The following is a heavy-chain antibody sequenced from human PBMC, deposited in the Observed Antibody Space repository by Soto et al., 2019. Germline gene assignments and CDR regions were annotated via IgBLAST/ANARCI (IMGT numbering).Heavy chain of an antibody. V-gene: IGHV1-69*13. Sequence: EASVKVSCKASGGTFSSYAISWVRQAPGQGLEWMGGIIPIFGTANYAQKFQGRVTITADESTSTAYMELSSLRSEDTAVYYCARTQGPNHYYDSSGYYYWEGAFDIWGQGTMVTVSS. J-gene: IGHJ3*02. CDR1: GGTFSSYA. D-gene: IGHD3-22*01. CDR3: ARTQGPNHYYDSSGYYYWEGAFDI. CDR2: IIPIFGTA.